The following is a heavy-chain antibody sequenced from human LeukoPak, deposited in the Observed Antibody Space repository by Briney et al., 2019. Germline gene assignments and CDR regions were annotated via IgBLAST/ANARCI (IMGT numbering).Heavy chain of an antibody. V-gene: IGHV4-4*07. CDR1: DDSSSSYY. D-gene: IGHD6-13*01. CDR2: IYTSGST. CDR3: ARGYRTGYSSSWYARGPRYFDY. Sequence: PSETLSLTCTVSDDSSSSYYWSWIRQPAGKGLEWIGRIYTSGSTNYNPSLKSRVTMSVDTSKNQFSLKLSSVTAADTAVYYCARGYRTGYSSSWYARGPRYFDYWGQGTLVTVSS. J-gene: IGHJ4*02.